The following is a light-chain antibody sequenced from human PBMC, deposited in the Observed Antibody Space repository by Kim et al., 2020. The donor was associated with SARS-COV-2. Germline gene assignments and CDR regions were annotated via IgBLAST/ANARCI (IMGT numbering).Light chain of an antibody. CDR1: HRVSSNY. CDR2: GVS. CDR3: QQYGSSPVT. V-gene: IGKV3-20*01. J-gene: IGKJ4*01. Sequence: SPGERATLSCRASHRVSSNYLAWYQQKPGQAPRLLIYGVSSRATGIPDRFSGSGSGTDFTLTIRTLEPEDFAVYYCQQYGSSPVTFGGGTKVDI.